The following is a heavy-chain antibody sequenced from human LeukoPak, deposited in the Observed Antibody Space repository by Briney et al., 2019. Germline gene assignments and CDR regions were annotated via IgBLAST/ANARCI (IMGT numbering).Heavy chain of an antibody. CDR2: IYYSGST. Sequence: SETLSLTCTVSGGSISSSSYYWGWIRQAPGKGLEWIGSIYYSGSTYYNPFIKSVVTISVDTSKNQFSLNVSSVTAADTAVYYCARVGIAAALDGWGQGTLVTVSS. D-gene: IGHD6-13*01. J-gene: IGHJ4*02. CDR1: GGSISSSSYY. V-gene: IGHV4-39*01. CDR3: ARVGIAAALDG.